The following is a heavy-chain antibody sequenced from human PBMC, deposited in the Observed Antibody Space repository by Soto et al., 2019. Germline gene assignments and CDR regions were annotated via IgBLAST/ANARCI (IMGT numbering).Heavy chain of an antibody. J-gene: IGHJ6*02. V-gene: IGHV4-39*01. CDR2: MFYSGLT. D-gene: IGHD2-15*01. CDR1: DYSFSASDCY. Sequence: SETLPLTCRVSDYSFSASDCYCSFIRHPPGKGLEWIGSMFYSGLTYYNPSLKSRVTLSVDTSKNQFSVRLNSVTAADTAVYYCAPLSVSLSGPYGIHVWGQGTTVTVS. CDR3: APLSVSLSGPYGIHV.